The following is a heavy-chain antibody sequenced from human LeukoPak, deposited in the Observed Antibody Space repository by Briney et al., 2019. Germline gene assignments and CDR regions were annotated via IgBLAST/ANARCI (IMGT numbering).Heavy chain of an antibody. CDR3: ARNLWFGEFLDS. J-gene: IGHJ5*01. CDR1: GFTFSSYS. V-gene: IGHV3-21*01. Sequence: GGSLRLSCVASGFTFSSYSMNWVRQAPGKGLEWVSSISSSSSYIYYADSVKGRFTISRDNAKNSLYLQMNSLRAEDTAVYYCARNLWFGEFLDSWGQGTLVTVSS. CDR2: ISSSSSYI. D-gene: IGHD3-10*01.